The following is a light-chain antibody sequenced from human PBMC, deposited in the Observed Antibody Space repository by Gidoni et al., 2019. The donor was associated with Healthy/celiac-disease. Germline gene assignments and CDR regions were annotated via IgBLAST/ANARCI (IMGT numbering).Light chain of an antibody. V-gene: IGKV1-39*01. Sequence: DIQMTQSPSSLSASVGDRVTITCRASQSISSYLNWYQQKPGKAPKLLIYAASSLQSGVPSRFSGSGSETDFTLTISSLQPEDFATYYCQQSYSTPRTFXPXTKVDIK. CDR3: QQSYSTPRT. CDR2: AAS. CDR1: QSISSY. J-gene: IGKJ3*01.